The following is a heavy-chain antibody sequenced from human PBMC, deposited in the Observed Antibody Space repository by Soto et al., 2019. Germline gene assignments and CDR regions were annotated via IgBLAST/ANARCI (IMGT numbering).Heavy chain of an antibody. CDR1: GFTFSSYS. J-gene: IGHJ4*02. Sequence: EVQLVESGGGLVKPGGSLRLSCAASGFTFSSYSMNWVRQAPGKGREWVSSISSRSSYIYYADSVKGRLPISRDNAKNSLSLKMNSLRAEDTAVYYCASHPRESSGYWYYFDYWGQGTLVTVSS. D-gene: IGHD3-22*01. CDR2: ISSRSSYI. V-gene: IGHV3-21*01. CDR3: ASHPRESSGYWYYFDY.